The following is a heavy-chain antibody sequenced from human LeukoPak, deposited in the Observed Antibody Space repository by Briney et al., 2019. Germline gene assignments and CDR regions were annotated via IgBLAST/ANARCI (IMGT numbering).Heavy chain of an antibody. CDR2: ISSSGSDT. D-gene: IGHD1-20*01. V-gene: IGHV3-23*01. CDR3: TKQHSITGYVWFGP. Sequence: PGGSLRLSCAASGFTYNDYAMGWVRQAPGKGLEGGAVISSSGSDTYYTDSVKGRFATSRDNSRNTVSLQMNSLRAEDTAIYYCTKQHSITGYVWFGPWGQGTLVSVSS. CDR1: GFTYNDYA. J-gene: IGHJ5*02.